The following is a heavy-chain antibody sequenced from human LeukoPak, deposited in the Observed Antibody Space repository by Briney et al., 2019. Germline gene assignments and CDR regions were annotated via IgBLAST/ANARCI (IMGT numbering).Heavy chain of an antibody. D-gene: IGHD5-12*01. CDR3: AREGNIVATNEQFDY. Sequence: SETLSLTCTVSGGSISSYYWSWIRQPPGKGLEWIGYIYYSGSTNYNPSLKSRVTISVDTSKNQFSLKLSSVTAADTAVYYCAREGNIVATNEQFDYWGQGTLVTVSS. CDR1: GGSISSYY. J-gene: IGHJ4*02. CDR2: IYYSGST. V-gene: IGHV4-59*01.